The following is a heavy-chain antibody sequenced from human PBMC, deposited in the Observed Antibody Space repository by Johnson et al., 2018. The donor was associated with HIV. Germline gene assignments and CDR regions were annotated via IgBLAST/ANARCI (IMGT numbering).Heavy chain of an antibody. J-gene: IGHJ3*02. CDR2: IWEDGGET. Sequence: VQLVESGGGLVQPGGSLRLSCVASGFRFSAYWMAWVRQAPGKGLEWVANIWEDGGETKYADSVKGRFTIYRVNAKNSIYLQMNSLRPEDTALYCCVTDANYGAFSMWGQGTTVNVSS. D-gene: IGHD4-17*01. CDR1: GFRFSAYW. CDR3: VTDANYGAFSM. V-gene: IGHV3-7*01.